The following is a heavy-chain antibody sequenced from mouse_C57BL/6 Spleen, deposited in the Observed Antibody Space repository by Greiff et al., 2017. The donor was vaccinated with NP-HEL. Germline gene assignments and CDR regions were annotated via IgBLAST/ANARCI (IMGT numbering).Heavy chain of an antibody. D-gene: IGHD2-3*01. V-gene: IGHV1-26*01. J-gene: IGHJ4*01. Sequence: VQLQQSGPELVKPGASVKISCKASGYTFTDYYMNWVKQSRGKSLEWIGDINPNNGGTSYNQKFKGKATLTADKSSSTAYMELRSLTSEDSAVYYCARWLLLYAMDYWGQGTSVTVSS. CDR2: INPNNGGT. CDR1: GYTFTDYY. CDR3: ARWLLLYAMDY.